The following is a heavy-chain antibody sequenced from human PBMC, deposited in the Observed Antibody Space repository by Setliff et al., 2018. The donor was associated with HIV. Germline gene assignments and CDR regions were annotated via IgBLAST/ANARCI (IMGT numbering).Heavy chain of an antibody. CDR3: ARDHELGAFDL. Sequence: SETLSLTCTVSDGSITTDNYFWGWIRQPPGKGLEWIGSIYYTGNTYSNSSLKSRVTIQIDKSNNHFSLNLRSATTADTAVYFCARDHELGAFDLWGQGTMVTVSS. CDR1: DGSITTDNYF. CDR2: IYYTGNT. V-gene: IGHV4-39*07. J-gene: IGHJ3*01. D-gene: IGHD1-26*01.